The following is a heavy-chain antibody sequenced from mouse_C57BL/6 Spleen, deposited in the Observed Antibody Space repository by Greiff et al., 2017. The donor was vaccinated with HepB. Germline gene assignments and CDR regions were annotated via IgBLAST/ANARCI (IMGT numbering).Heavy chain of an antibody. Sequence: QVQLQQPGAELVRPGSSVKLSCKASGYTFTSYWMHWVKQRPIQGLEWIGNIDPSDSETHYNQKFKDKATLTVDKSSSTAYMQLSSLTSEDSAVYYCARRAAQATGYAMDYWGQGTSVTVSS. V-gene: IGHV1-52*01. D-gene: IGHD3-2*02. CDR1: GYTFTSYW. CDR3: ARRAAQATGYAMDY. CDR2: IDPSDSET. J-gene: IGHJ4*01.